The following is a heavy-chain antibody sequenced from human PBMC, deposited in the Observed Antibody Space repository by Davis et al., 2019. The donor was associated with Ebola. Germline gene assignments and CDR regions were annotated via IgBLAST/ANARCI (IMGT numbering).Heavy chain of an antibody. CDR1: GFTFSSYW. CDR3: VQGTTSCHV. V-gene: IGHV3-74*01. J-gene: IGHJ4*02. Sequence: PGGSLRLSCAASGFTFSSYWMHWVRQAPGKGLVWVSRINSDGSTTSYADSVKGRFTISRDNAKNTLYLQMNNLRVEDTALYYCVQGTTSCHVWGQGTLVTVSS. CDR2: INSDGSTT. D-gene: IGHD2-2*01.